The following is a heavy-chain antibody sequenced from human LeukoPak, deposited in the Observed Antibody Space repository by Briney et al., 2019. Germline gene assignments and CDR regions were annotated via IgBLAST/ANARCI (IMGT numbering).Heavy chain of an antibody. CDR1: GYTFTGYY. D-gene: IGHD3-10*01. Sequence: ASVKVSCKSSGYTFTGYYMHWVRQAPGQGLEWMGWINPNSGGTNYAQKFQGRVTMTRDTSISTAYMELSRLISDETAVYYCAVTMVRGVVGYFDYWGQGTLVTVSS. V-gene: IGHV1-2*02. CDR2: INPNSGGT. CDR3: AVTMVRGVVGYFDY. J-gene: IGHJ4*02.